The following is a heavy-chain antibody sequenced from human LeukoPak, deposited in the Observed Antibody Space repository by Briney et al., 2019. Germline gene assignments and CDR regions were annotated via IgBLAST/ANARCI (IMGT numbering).Heavy chain of an antibody. D-gene: IGHD3-22*01. Sequence: GGSLRLSCAGSGFILSDHYMDWVRQAPGKGLEWVAVISYDGSNKYYADSVKGRFTISRDNSKNTLYLQMNSLRAEDTAVYYCARDYDSSGQPDYWGQGTLVTVSS. CDR2: ISYDGSNK. V-gene: IGHV3-30-3*01. J-gene: IGHJ4*02. CDR1: GFILSDHY. CDR3: ARDYDSSGQPDY.